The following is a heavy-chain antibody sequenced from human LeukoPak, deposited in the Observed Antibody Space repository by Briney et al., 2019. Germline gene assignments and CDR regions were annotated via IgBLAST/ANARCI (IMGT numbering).Heavy chain of an antibody. CDR2: TWYDGRND. CDR1: GFTFSSYG. Sequence: GGSLRLSCAASGFTFSSYGMHWVRQAPGKGLEWVAVTWYDGRNDYYAASVKGRFTISRDDSKTTVYLLMNSLRAEDTAVYYCAREVAPLYFHYGMDVWGEGTTVTVSS. J-gene: IGHJ6*01. CDR3: AREVAPLYFHYGMDV. V-gene: IGHV3-33*01. D-gene: IGHD2-21*01.